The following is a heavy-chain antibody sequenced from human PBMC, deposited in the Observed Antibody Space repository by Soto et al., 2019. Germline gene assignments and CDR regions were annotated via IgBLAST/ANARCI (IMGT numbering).Heavy chain of an antibody. CDR3: TKARTMRTH. CDR1: GFTFRNAW. Sequence: EVRLVESGGGLVKPGGSLRLSCAASGFTFRNAWMSWVRQAPGKGLEWVGRINRKSDGATTDYAGPVKGRCTISRDAAETMLYLQINRLQSEDTAVYYCTKARTMRTHWGQGAQVTVSS. D-gene: IGHD3-22*01. J-gene: IGHJ4*02. CDR2: INRKSDGATT. V-gene: IGHV3-15*01.